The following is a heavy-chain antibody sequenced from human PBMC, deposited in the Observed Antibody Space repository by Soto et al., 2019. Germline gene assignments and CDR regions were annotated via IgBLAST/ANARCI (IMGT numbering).Heavy chain of an antibody. CDR1: GGSISSYY. Sequence: SSETLSLTCTVSGGSISSYYWSWIRQPAGKGLEWIGRIYTSGSTNYNPSLKSRVTMSVDTSKNQFSLKLSSVTAADTAVYYCASLTVDYDFWSGNIWDYGMDVWGQGTTVTV. J-gene: IGHJ6*02. D-gene: IGHD3-3*01. V-gene: IGHV4-4*07. CDR3: ASLTVDYDFWSGNIWDYGMDV. CDR2: IYTSGST.